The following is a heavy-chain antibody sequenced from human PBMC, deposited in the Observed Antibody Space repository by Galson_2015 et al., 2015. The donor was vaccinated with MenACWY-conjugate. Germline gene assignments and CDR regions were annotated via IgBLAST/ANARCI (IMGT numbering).Heavy chain of an antibody. CDR2: INQDGSEK. J-gene: IGHJ3*02. CDR1: GFTFSSYW. V-gene: IGHV3-7*03. Sequence: SLRLSCAASGFTFSSYWMTWVRQAPGKGLEWVANINQDGSEKDYVDSVKGRYTISRDNAKNSLYLQMNSLRAEDTAVYYCAKDRPPYCTNGVCYLVWAFDIWGQGTMVTVSS. D-gene: IGHD2-8*01. CDR3: AKDRPPYCTNGVCYLVWAFDI.